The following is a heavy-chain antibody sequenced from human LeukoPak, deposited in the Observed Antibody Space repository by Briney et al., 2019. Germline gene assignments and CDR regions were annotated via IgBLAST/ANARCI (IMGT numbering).Heavy chain of an antibody. CDR1: GYTFTSYD. CDR2: MNPNSGNT. D-gene: IGHD3-22*01. CDR3: ARGTDYYDSSGSWGYFDY. Sequence: ASVKVSCKASGYTFTSYDINWVRQATGQGLEWRGWMNPNSGNTGYAQKFQGRVTMTRNTSISTAYMELSSLRSEDTAVYYCARGTDYYDSSGSWGYFDYWGQGTLVTVSS. V-gene: IGHV1-8*01. J-gene: IGHJ4*02.